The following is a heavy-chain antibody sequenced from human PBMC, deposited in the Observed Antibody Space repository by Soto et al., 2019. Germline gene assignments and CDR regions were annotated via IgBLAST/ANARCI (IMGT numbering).Heavy chain of an antibody. V-gene: IGHV3-33*01. CDR3: ARIGRWELNFDY. CDR1: GFTFSSYH. J-gene: IGHJ4*02. Sequence: QVQLVESGGGMVQPGRSLRLSCVASGFTFSSYHMHWVRQAPGKGLEWVAVIWNDGSNKYYADSVKGRFTISRDNSKNTLWLQMNSLRVEDTAIYYCARIGRWELNFDYWGQGTLVTASP. CDR2: IWNDGSNK. D-gene: IGHD1-7*01.